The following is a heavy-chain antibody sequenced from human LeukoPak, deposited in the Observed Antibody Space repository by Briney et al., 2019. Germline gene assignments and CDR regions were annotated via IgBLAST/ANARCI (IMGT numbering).Heavy chain of an antibody. J-gene: IGHJ6*03. V-gene: IGHV1-46*01. D-gene: IGHD3-3*01. Sequence: ASVKVSCKAFGYTFTSNYMHWVRQAPGQGLEWMGIINPSGGSTSYAQKFQGRVTMTRDTSTSTVYMELSSLRSEDTAVYYCARDLARVAAGPYYYYMDVWGKGTTVTISS. CDR3: ARDLARVAAGPYYYYMDV. CDR1: GYTFTSNY. CDR2: INPSGGST.